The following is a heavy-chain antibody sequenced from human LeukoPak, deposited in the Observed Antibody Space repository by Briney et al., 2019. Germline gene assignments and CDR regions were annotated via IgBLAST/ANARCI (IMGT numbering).Heavy chain of an antibody. CDR1: GFTFSSYG. CDR3: AKHGRVRGVITGIFDY. D-gene: IGHD3-10*01. V-gene: IGHV3-23*01. Sequence: GGSLRLSCAASGFTFSSYGMSWVRQAPGKGLEWVSAISGSGGSTYYADSVKGRFTISRDNSKNTLYLQMNSLRAEDTAVYYCAKHGRVRGVITGIFDYWGQGTLVTVSS. J-gene: IGHJ4*02. CDR2: ISGSGGST.